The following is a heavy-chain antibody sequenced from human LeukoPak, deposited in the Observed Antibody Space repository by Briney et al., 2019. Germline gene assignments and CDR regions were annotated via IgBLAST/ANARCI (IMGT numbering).Heavy chain of an antibody. D-gene: IGHD6-19*01. CDR1: GFTFSSYW. V-gene: IGHV3-74*01. Sequence: GGSLRLSCVVSGFTFSSYWMHWVRQAPGKGLVWVSRLSPDGGTIDYSDSVRGRFTLSRDNAKDTLYLQMNSLRVDDTAVYYCATAGQWRFDSWGLGTLVTVSS. CDR2: LSPDGGTI. CDR3: ATAGQWRFDS. J-gene: IGHJ4*02.